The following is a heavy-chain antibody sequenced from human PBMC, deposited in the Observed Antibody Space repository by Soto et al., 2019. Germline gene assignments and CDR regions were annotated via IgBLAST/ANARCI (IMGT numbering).Heavy chain of an antibody. CDR1: GVTFSSYT. V-gene: IGHV3-21*01. CDR3: ARGPLYYFDY. CDR2: ISSRSTNT. J-gene: IGHJ4*02. Sequence: GGSLRLSCEDSGVTFSSYTMNWVRRAPGKGLEWVSSISSRSTNTHYADSVRGRFTISRDNAKRSLYLQMNSLRAEDTAVYYCARGPLYYFDYWGQGTLVTVSS.